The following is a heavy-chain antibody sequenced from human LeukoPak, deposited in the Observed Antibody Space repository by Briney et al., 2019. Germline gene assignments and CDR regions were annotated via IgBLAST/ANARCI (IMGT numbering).Heavy chain of an antibody. Sequence: SQTLSLTCTVSGGSISSYYWSWIRQPPGKGLEWIGYIYYSGSTNYNPSLKSRVTISVDTSKNQFSLKLSSVTAADTAVYYCARRMYYYDSSGYGGYWLDPWGQGTLVTVSS. J-gene: IGHJ5*02. V-gene: IGHV4-59*08. CDR3: ARRMYYYDSSGYGGYWLDP. CDR2: IYYSGST. CDR1: GGSISSYY. D-gene: IGHD3-22*01.